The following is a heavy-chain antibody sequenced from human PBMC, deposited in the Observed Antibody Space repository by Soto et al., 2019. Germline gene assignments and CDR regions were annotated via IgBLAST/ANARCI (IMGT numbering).Heavy chain of an antibody. CDR1: GYIFTAYS. J-gene: IGHJ1*01. V-gene: IGHV1-46*01. Sequence: AASVKVSCKASGYIFTAYSMHWVRQAPVQGLEWMGVVNPSGGSTNYAQKFQGRITMTRDTSTSTVYMDLSSLTSEETACYYFERYVNWREVICYIEDWQRWGRGPL. CDR3: ERYVNWREVICYIEDWQR. CDR2: VNPSGGST. D-gene: IGHD2-8*01.